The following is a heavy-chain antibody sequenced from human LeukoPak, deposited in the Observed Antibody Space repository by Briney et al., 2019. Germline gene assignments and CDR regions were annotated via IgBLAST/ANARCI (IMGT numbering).Heavy chain of an antibody. J-gene: IGHJ3*02. CDR2: IWFDGSNI. D-gene: IGHD1-26*01. Sequence: PGGSLRLSCTPSGFTFSGYAMHWVRQAPGKGLGWVAVIWFDGSNIYYADSVKGRFTISRDNSKNTLYLQMNSLRAEDTAVYYCARGAQSGGYSGPFDIWGQGTMVTVSS. CDR1: GFTFSGYA. V-gene: IGHV3-33*01. CDR3: ARGAQSGGYSGPFDI.